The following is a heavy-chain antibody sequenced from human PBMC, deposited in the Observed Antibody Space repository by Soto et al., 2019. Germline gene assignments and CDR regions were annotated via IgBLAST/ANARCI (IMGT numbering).Heavy chain of an antibody. CDR1: GYTFTSYD. CDR3: ARGWYYCSGRPFDP. CDR2: MNPNSGNT. J-gene: IGHJ5*02. Sequence: QVQLVQSGAEVKKPGASVKVSCKASGYTFTSYDINWVRQATGQGLEWMGWMNPNSGNTGYAQKFQGRGTITRNTSISTAYMELSSLRSEYTAVYYCARGWYYCSGRPFDPWGQGTLVTVSS. V-gene: IGHV1-8*01. D-gene: IGHD3-10*01.